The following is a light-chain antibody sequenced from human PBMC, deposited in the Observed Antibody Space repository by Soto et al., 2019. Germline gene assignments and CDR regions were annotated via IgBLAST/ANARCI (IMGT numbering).Light chain of an antibody. CDR2: AAS. J-gene: IGKJ1*01. CDR1: QSIDSN. Sequence: ELVMTQSPATLSVSQGEIATLSCRASQSIDSNLAWYQQKPGQAPRLIIHAASIRATDFPARFSVSGSGTGFSLTISGPQSDDFAVYFYQQYNNWPPWTFDHGTKVDIK. CDR3: QQYNNWPPWT. V-gene: IGKV3-15*01.